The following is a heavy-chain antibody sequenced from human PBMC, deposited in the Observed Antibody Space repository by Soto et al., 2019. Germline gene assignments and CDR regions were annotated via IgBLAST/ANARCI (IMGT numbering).Heavy chain of an antibody. J-gene: IGHJ6*02. D-gene: IGHD2-8*02. CDR1: GFPFTNHA. CDR3: TRTMAAYWYYAMDV. CDR2: IDSGGGSR. Sequence: PGGSLRLSCAASGFPFTNHAVIWVRQAPGKGLEWVSSIDSGGGSRSVADSVRGRFSISRDDSKNTLYLQMNSLRAEDTALYYCTRTMAAYWYYAMDVWGQGTTVTVSS. V-gene: IGHV3-23*01.